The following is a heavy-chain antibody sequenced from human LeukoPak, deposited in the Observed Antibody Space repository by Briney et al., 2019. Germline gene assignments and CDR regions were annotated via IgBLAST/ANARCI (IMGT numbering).Heavy chain of an antibody. V-gene: IGHV3-9*01. J-gene: IGHJ4*02. CDR2: ISWNSGSI. Sequence: PGGSLRLSCAASGFTFDDYAMHWVRQAPGKGLEWVSGISWNSGSIGYADSVKGRFTISRDNAKNSLYLQMNGLRAEDTALYYCAKSSHYDSSGYPDYWGQGTLVTVSS. D-gene: IGHD3-22*01. CDR3: AKSSHYDSSGYPDY. CDR1: GFTFDDYA.